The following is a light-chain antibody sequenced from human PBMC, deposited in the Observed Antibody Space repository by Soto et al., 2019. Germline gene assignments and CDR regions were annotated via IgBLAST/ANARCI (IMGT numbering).Light chain of an antibody. J-gene: IGKJ3*01. Sequence: VLTQSPDTLSLSPGERATLSCRASERISSNFLAWYQQRPGQAPRLLIYGASTRASGIPDRFSGSGSGTEFALTISRLEPEDFALFYCQQYGTSPFTFGPGTTVEIK. CDR1: ERISSNF. CDR2: GAS. CDR3: QQYGTSPFT. V-gene: IGKV3-20*01.